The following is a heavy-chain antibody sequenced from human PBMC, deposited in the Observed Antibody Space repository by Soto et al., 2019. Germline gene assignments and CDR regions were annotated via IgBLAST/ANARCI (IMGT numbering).Heavy chain of an antibody. CDR3: VRDSPGYSRGADD. CDR1: GFSFIDAW. J-gene: IGHJ4*02. D-gene: IGHD5-12*01. V-gene: IGHV3-15*07. CDR2: IKSRPAGGTT. Sequence: EVQLVESGGGLVKPGGSLRLTCAASGFSFIDAWMNWVRQVPGKGLEWVGYIKSRPAGGTTVYAAPVQGRFSISRDDSRNTVYLQMNSLRTEDTALHYCVRDSPGYSRGADDWGQGTLVTVSS.